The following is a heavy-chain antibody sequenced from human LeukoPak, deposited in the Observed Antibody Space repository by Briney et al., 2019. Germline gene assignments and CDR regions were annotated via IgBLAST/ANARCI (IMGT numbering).Heavy chain of an antibody. Sequence: GGSLRLSCAASGFPFSSNWMTWVRQAPGKGLEWVANIKQDGSDKYYVDSVKGRFTISRDNAKNSLFLQMNSLRAEDTAVYHCASSREATSNWFVYWGQGTLVTVSS. V-gene: IGHV3-7*02. CDR3: ASSREATSNWFVY. D-gene: IGHD2-2*01. J-gene: IGHJ5*01. CDR1: GFPFSSNW. CDR2: IKQDGSDK.